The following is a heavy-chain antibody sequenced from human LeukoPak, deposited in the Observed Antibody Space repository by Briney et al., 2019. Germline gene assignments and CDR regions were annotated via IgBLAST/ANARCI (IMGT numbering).Heavy chain of an antibody. V-gene: IGHV4-59*13. Sequence: SETLSLTCTISRGSISTYYWSWIRQTPGTTLEWIGNIHYTGRTRYNPSLESRVTMSLDTPKNEFSLRLTSMTAADSAVYYCAGGRPAHQNSDYWDYWGQGILVTVSS. CDR1: RGSISTYY. CDR3: AGGRPAHQNSDYWDY. D-gene: IGHD3-22*01. CDR2: IHYTGRT. J-gene: IGHJ4*02.